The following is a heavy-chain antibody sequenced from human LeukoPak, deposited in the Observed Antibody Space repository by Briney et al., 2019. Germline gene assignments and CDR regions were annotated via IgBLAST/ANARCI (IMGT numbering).Heavy chain of an antibody. D-gene: IGHD2-15*01. V-gene: IGHV3-21*01. CDR2: ISSNSDYI. CDR1: GFTFRSYN. J-gene: IGHJ4*02. CDR3: TRDLLLADNGGSSAHDS. Sequence: PGGSLRLSCAASGFTFRSYNMNWVRQAPGKGLGWVSSISSNSDYIYYADSVRGRFTISRDNAKNSLSLQMNSLRDEDTAVYYCTRDLLLADNGGSSAHDSWGQGTLVTVSS.